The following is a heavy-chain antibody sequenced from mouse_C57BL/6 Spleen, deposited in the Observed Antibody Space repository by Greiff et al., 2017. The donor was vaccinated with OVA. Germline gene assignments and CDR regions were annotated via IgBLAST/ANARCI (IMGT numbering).Heavy chain of an antibody. V-gene: IGHV1-18*01. CDR1: GYTFTDYN. J-gene: IGHJ1*03. Sequence: VQLKESGPELVKPGASVKIPCKASGYTFTDYNMDWVKQSQGKSLEWIGDINPNNGGTIYNQKFKGKATLTVDKSSSTAYMELRSLTSEDTAVYYCARRMGYFDVWGTGTTVTVSS. CDR3: ARRMGYFDV. CDR2: INPNNGGT.